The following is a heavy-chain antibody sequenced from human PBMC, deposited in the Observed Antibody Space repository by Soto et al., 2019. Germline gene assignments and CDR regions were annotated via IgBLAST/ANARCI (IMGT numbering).Heavy chain of an antibody. V-gene: IGHV1-18*01. CDR1: GYTFTSYG. CDR3: ARDSPKYYDFWNGYYRLVSPLDY. CDR2: ISAYNGNT. D-gene: IGHD3-3*01. J-gene: IGHJ4*02. Sequence: QVQLVQSGAEVKKPGASVKVSCKASGYTFTSYGISWVRQAPGQGLEWMGWISAYNGNTNYAQKLQGRVTMTTDTSTRTAYMDLRSLRSDDTAVYFCARDSPKYYDFWNGYYRLVSPLDYWGQGTLVTVSS.